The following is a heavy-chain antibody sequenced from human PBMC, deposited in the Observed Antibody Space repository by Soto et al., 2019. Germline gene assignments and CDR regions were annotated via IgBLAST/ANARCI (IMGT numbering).Heavy chain of an antibody. D-gene: IGHD6-6*01. J-gene: IGHJ4*02. CDR2: INAGNGNT. V-gene: IGHV1-3*01. CDR1: GYTFTSYA. Sequence: ASVKVSCKASGYTFTSYAMHWVRQAPGQRLEWMGWINAGNGNTKYSQKFQGRVTITRDTSAGTAYMELSSLRSEDTAVYYCARDRTRGEQLVPGYWGQGALVTVSS. CDR3: ARDRTRGEQLVPGY.